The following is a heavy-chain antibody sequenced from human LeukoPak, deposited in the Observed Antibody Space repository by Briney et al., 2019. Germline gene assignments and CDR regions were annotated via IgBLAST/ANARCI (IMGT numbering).Heavy chain of an antibody. V-gene: IGHV3-23*01. CDR2: LSGSGVST. Sequence: QSGGSLRLPCAASGFTFSSYSMNWVRQAPGKGLEWVSALSGSGVSTYYADSVKGRFTISRDNSKNTLYLQMNSLRAEDTAVYYCARDYSPLFRHAEAFDIWGQGTMVTVSS. CDR1: GFTFSSYS. CDR3: ARDYSPLFRHAEAFDI. D-gene: IGHD4-11*01. J-gene: IGHJ3*02.